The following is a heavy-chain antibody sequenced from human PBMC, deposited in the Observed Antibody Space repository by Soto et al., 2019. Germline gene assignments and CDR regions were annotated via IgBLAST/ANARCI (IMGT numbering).Heavy chain of an antibody. D-gene: IGHD6-19*01. J-gene: IGHJ1*01. CDR2: IIPIFGTA. CDR3: ARGGIAVAGPEYFQH. CDR1: GGTFSSYA. V-gene: IGHV1-69*13. Sequence: SVKVSCKASGGTFSSYAISWVRQAPGQGLEWMGGIIPIFGTANYAQKFQGRVTITADESTSTAHMELSSLRSEDTAVYYCARGGIAVAGPEYFQHWGQGTLVTVSS.